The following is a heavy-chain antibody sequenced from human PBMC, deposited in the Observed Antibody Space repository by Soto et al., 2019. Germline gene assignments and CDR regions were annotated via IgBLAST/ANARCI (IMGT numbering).Heavy chain of an antibody. J-gene: IGHJ6*03. CDR1: GFILSDCA. D-gene: IGHD7-27*01. Sequence: PGGALRLSCATSGFILSDCAMNWVRQAPGKGRERVSYISSSSSVIDYADSVKGRFTVSRDNARNSLYLQMNSLRAEDTAVYYCARDLSWGSNWYYYMDVWGKGTPDSGSS. CDR3: ARDLSWGSNWYYYMDV. V-gene: IGHV3-48*01. CDR2: ISSSSSVI.